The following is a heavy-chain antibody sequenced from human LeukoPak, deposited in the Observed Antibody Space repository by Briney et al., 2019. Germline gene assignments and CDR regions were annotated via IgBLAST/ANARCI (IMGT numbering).Heavy chain of an antibody. J-gene: IGHJ4*02. V-gene: IGHV4-31*03. Sequence: SQTLSLTCTVSGGSISSGGYYWSWIRQHPGKGLEWIGYIYYSGSTYYNPSLKSRVTISVDTSKNQFSLKLSSVTAADTAVYYCARDRHYYDFWSGLDYWGQGTLVTVSS. CDR2: IYYSGST. CDR1: GGSISSGGYY. CDR3: ARDRHYYDFWSGLDY. D-gene: IGHD3-3*01.